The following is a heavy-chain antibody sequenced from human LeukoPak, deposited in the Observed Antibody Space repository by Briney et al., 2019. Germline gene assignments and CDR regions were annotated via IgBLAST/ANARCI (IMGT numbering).Heavy chain of an antibody. CDR3: ARRVGSYGYGTENYYYGMDV. D-gene: IGHD5-18*01. Sequence: ASVKVSCKASGYTFTSYGINWVRQATGQGLEWMGWMNPNSGNTGYAQKFQGRVTMTRNTSISTAYMELSSLRSEDTAVYYCARRVGSYGYGTENYYYGMDVWGQGTTVTVSS. CDR1: GYTFTSYG. CDR2: MNPNSGNT. V-gene: IGHV1-8*02. J-gene: IGHJ6*02.